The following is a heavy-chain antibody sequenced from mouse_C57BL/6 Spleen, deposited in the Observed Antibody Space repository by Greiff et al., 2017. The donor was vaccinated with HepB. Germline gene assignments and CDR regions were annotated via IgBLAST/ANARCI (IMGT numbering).Heavy chain of an antibody. J-gene: IGHJ3*01. Sequence: EVQLQQSGPVLVKPGASVKMSCKASGYTFTDYYMNWVKQSHGKSLEWIGVINPYNGGTSYNQKFKGKATLTVDKSSSTAYMELNSLTSEDSAVYYWARRYYGSSYWFAYWGQGTLVTVSA. CDR3: ARRYYGSSYWFAY. CDR2: INPYNGGT. D-gene: IGHD1-1*01. CDR1: GYTFTDYY. V-gene: IGHV1-19*01.